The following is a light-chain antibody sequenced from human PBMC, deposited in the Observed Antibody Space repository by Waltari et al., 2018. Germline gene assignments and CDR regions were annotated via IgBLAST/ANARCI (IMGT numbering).Light chain of an antibody. J-gene: IGLJ1*01. CDR3: SSYTSLTSYV. V-gene: IGLV2-14*03. CDR2: DVS. Sequence: QSALTQPASVSGSHGQSITIYCTGTSNDVGGYKYVWWYQQHPGKGPKLMTYDVSIRPSVFHNRFAGSMSGKTAFLTFSWLQAEDEADYYRSSYTSLTSYVIGTETKVTVL. CDR1: SNDVGGYKY.